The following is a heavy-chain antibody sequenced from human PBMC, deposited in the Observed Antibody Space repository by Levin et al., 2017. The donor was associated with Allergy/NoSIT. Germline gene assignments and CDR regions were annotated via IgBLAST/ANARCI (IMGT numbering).Heavy chain of an antibody. CDR3: ARGGGTKAAADTTDLDY. V-gene: IGHV4-34*01. J-gene: IGHJ4*02. D-gene: IGHD6-13*01. CDR1: GGSFSGYY. Sequence: SETLSLTCAVYGGSFSGYYWSWIRQPPGKGLEWIGEINHSGSTNYNPSLKSRVTISVDTSKNQFSLKLSSVTAADTAVYYCARGGGTKAAADTTDLDYWGQGTLVTVSS. CDR2: INHSGST.